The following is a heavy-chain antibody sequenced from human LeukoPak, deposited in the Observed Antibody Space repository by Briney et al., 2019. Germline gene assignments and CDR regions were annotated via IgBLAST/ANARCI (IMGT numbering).Heavy chain of an antibody. Sequence: PGGSLRLSCAASGFTVTSNYMSWVRQAPGKGLEWVSIIYDDDQTHYADSVRGRFTISRDKSKNTLCFQMNSLRAEDTAVYYCARHYSDFLTYFDFWGQGTLVTVSS. J-gene: IGHJ4*02. CDR1: GFTVTSNY. CDR3: ARHYSDFLTYFDF. D-gene: IGHD4-11*01. V-gene: IGHV3-53*01. CDR2: IYDDDQT.